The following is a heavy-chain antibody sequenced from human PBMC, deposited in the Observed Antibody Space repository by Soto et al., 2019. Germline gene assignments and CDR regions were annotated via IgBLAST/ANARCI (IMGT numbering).Heavy chain of an antibody. D-gene: IGHD2-15*01. V-gene: IGHV3-33*01. J-gene: IGHJ6*02. Sequence: GGSLRLSCAASGFTFSSYDMHWVRQAPGKGLEWVAVIWYDGSNKYYADSVKGRFTISRDNSKNTLYLQLNSLRAEDTAVYYCARDDRVARAAWYGMEVWGPGTTVTVFS. CDR1: GFTFSSYD. CDR3: ARDDRVARAAWYGMEV. CDR2: IWYDGSNK.